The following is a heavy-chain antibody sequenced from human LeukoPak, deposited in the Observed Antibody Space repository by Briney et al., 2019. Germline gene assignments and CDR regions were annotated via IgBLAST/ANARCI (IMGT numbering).Heavy chain of an antibody. D-gene: IGHD2-15*01. Sequence: PGGSLRLSCAASGFTFSSYGMHWVRQAPDKGLEWVAVIWYDGSNKYYADSVKGRFTISRDNSKNTLYLQMNSLRAEDTAVYYCARGRIDCSGGSCYSLSSTYGMDVWGQGTTVTVSS. CDR2: IWYDGSNK. CDR3: ARGRIDCSGGSCYSLSSTYGMDV. J-gene: IGHJ6*02. CDR1: GFTFSSYG. V-gene: IGHV3-33*01.